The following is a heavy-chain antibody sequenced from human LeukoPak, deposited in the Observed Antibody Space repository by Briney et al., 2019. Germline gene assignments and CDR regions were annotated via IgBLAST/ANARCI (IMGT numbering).Heavy chain of an antibody. V-gene: IGHV3-48*01. CDR1: GFTFSSYS. CDR2: ISSSSSTI. Sequence: GGSLRLSCAASGFTFSSYSMNWVRQAPGKGLEWVSYISSSSSTIYYADSVKGRFTISRDNAKNSLYLQMNSLRAEDTAVYYCARGSQGPAAIDWFDPWGQGTLVTVSS. J-gene: IGHJ5*02. CDR3: ARGSQGPAAIDWFDP. D-gene: IGHD2-2*02.